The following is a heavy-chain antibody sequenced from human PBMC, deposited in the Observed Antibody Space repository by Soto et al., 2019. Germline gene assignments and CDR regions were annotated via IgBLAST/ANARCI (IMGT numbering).Heavy chain of an antibody. J-gene: IGHJ4*02. CDR1: GFTFSINA. CDR3: ARGGDYFDY. V-gene: IGHV3-30-3*01. CDR2: ISYDGSNK. Sequence: QVQLVESGGGLVQPGRSLSPSFAAPGFTFSINAMHWVGQAPGKGWEWVAVISYDGSNKYYADSVKGRFTISRDNSKNTLYLQMNSLRAEDTAVYYCARGGDYFDYWGQGTLVTVSS. D-gene: IGHD3-16*01.